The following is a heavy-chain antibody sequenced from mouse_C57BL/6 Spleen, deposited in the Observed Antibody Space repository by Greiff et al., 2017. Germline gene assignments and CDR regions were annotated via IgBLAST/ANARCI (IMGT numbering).Heavy chain of an antibody. CDR1: GYSFTSGYF. J-gene: IGHJ2*01. V-gene: IGHV3-6*01. CDR2: ISYHGST. CDR3: ARDRAHYLDY. Sequence: DVQLQESGPGLVKPSQSLSLTCSVTGYSFTSGYFWNWIRQFPGNQLEWMGYISYHGSTNYYPSLNNRISITRDTSKNKFFLKLNTVTTEDTATYYCARDRAHYLDYWGQGTTLTVSS. D-gene: IGHD3-1*01.